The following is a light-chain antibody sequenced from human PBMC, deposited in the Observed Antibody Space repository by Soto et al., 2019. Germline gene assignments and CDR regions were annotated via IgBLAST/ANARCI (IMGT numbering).Light chain of an antibody. CDR3: QQRYSWIT. Sequence: EIVFTQSPATLSFSPGGIATLSCRAVQSIFNYLACYQQKPGQAPRLLIYDASNRATGIPARFSGSGSGTDFTLTISSLEPEDFAVYYCQQRYSWITFGQGTRLEIK. V-gene: IGKV3-11*01. J-gene: IGKJ5*01. CDR2: DAS. CDR1: QSIFNY.